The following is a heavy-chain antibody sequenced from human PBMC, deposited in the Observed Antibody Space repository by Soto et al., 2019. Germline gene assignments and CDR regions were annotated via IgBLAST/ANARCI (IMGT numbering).Heavy chain of an antibody. V-gene: IGHV3-74*01. Sequence: EVQLVESGGGLVQPGGSLRLSCAASGFLFNTYWMFWVRQAPRKGLLWVSRIKSDGSSTNYADSVKGRFTISRDNAKNTLYLQMTSLRAEDTAVYYCAIRGGDYNYLDYWGQGILVTVSS. CDR2: IKSDGSST. J-gene: IGHJ4*02. D-gene: IGHD3-9*01. CDR1: GFLFNTYW. CDR3: AIRGGDYNYLDY.